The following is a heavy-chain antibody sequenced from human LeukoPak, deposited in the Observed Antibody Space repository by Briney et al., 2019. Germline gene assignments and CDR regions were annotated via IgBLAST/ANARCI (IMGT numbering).Heavy chain of an antibody. D-gene: IGHD4-23*01. V-gene: IGHV2-70*11. CDR3: TRARYGGNSNWFDS. J-gene: IGHJ5*01. CDR1: GFSVSTSGMC. CDR2: IDWDNDK. Sequence: ESGPTLVNPTQTLTLTCTFSGFSVSTSGMCVSWIRQPPGKALEWLARIDWDNDKYYSTSLKPRLTISKDTSKNQVVLTMTNMDPVDTATYYCTRARYGGNSNWFDSWGQGTLVTVSS.